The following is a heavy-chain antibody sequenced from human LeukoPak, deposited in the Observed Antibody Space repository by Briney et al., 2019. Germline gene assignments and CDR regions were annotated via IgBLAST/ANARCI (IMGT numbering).Heavy chain of an antibody. J-gene: IGHJ4*02. D-gene: IGHD3-10*01. CDR1: GFTFSTYE. V-gene: IGHV3-48*03. Sequence: GGSLRLSCAASGFTFSTYEMTWVRQDPGKGLEWISYISSSGSSIYYADSVKGRFAISRDNAKNSLYLQMNSLRAEDTAVYYCAREDGSTSYYQYYFDNWGQGTLVTVSS. CDR2: ISSSGSSI. CDR3: AREDGSTSYYQYYFDN.